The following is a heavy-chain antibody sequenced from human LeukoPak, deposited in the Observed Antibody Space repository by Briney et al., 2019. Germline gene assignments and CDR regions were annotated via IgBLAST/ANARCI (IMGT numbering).Heavy chain of an antibody. J-gene: IGHJ4*02. Sequence: SVKVSCKASGGTFSSYAISWVRQAPGQGLEWMGRIIPILGIANYAQKFQGRVTITADKSTSTAYMELSSLRSEDTAVYYCARRSASNYVFDYWGQGTLVTVSS. CDR1: GGTFSSYA. CDR2: IIPILGIA. CDR3: ARRSASNYVFDY. D-gene: IGHD4-11*01. V-gene: IGHV1-69*04.